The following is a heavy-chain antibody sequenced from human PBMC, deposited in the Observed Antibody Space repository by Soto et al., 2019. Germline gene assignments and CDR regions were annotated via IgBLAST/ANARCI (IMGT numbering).Heavy chain of an antibody. CDR3: AKGGAVVRDFDY. Sequence: EVQLLESGGGLVQPGGSLRLSCAASGFTFSSYAMSWVRQAPGKGLEWVSAISGSGGSTYYADSVKGRFTISRDNSKNTLYLKMNSLRAEDTAVYYCAKGGAVVRDFDYWGQGTLVTVSS. J-gene: IGHJ4*02. CDR2: ISGSGGST. V-gene: IGHV3-23*01. CDR1: GFTFSSYA. D-gene: IGHD3-22*01.